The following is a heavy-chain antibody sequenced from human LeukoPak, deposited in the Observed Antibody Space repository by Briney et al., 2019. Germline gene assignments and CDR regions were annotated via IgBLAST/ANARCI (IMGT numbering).Heavy chain of an antibody. Sequence: SVKVSCKASGYTFTGHFMHWVRQAPGQGLEWMGGIIPIFGTANYAQKFQGRVTITTDESTSTAYMELSSLRSEDTAVYYCVRRTTYYYDSSGYYGYWGQGTLVTVSS. D-gene: IGHD3-22*01. CDR3: VRRTTYYYDSSGYYGY. CDR1: GYTFTGHF. CDR2: IIPIFGTA. J-gene: IGHJ4*02. V-gene: IGHV1-69*05.